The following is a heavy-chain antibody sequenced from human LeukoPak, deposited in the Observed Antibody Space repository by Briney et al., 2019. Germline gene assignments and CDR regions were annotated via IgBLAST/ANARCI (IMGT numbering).Heavy chain of an antibody. Sequence: GGSLRLSCAASGFTFSSYSVNWVRQAPGKGLEWVSSISSSSTYIYYADSVKGRFTISRDNAKNSLYLQMNSLRAEDTAVYYCARGVDSYGSGTYPPDYWGQGTLVTVSS. CDR1: GFTFSSYS. V-gene: IGHV3-21*01. CDR3: ARGVDSYGSGTYPPDY. CDR2: ISSSSTYI. D-gene: IGHD3-10*01. J-gene: IGHJ4*02.